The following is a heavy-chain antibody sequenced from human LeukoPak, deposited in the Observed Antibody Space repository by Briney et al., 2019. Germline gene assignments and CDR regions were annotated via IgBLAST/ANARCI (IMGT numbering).Heavy chain of an antibody. V-gene: IGHV3-21*01. D-gene: IGHD4-17*01. Sequence: GGSLRLSCAASGFTFSSYSMNWVRQAPGKGLEWVSSISSSSSYIYHADSVKGRFTISRDNAKNSLYLQMNSLRAEDTAVYYCVGDYTYWGQGTLVTVSS. J-gene: IGHJ4*02. CDR2: ISSSSSYI. CDR3: VGDYTY. CDR1: GFTFSSYS.